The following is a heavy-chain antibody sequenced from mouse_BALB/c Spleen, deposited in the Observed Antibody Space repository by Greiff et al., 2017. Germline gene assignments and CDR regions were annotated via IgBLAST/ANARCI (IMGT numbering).Heavy chain of an antibody. Sequence: EVHLVESGGGLVKPGGSLKLSCAASGFTFSSYAMSWVRQSPEKRLEWVAEISSGGSYTYYPDTVTGRFTISRDNAKNTLYLEMSSLRSEDTAMYYCARENYGSTYYYAMDYWGQGTSVTVSS. J-gene: IGHJ4*01. D-gene: IGHD1-1*01. CDR3: ARENYGSTYYYAMDY. V-gene: IGHV5-9-4*01. CDR1: GFTFSSYA. CDR2: ISSGGSYT.